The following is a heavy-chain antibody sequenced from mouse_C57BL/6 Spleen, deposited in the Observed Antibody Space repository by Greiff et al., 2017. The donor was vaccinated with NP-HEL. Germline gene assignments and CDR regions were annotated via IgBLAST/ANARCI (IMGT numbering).Heavy chain of an antibody. CDR3: AREGDYYGSSYSWFAY. Sequence: VATISDGGSYTYYPDNVKGRFTISRDNAKNNLYLQMSHLKSEDTAMYYCAREGDYYGSSYSWFAYWGQGTLVTVSA. D-gene: IGHD1-1*01. CDR2: ISDGGSYT. J-gene: IGHJ3*01. V-gene: IGHV5-4*01.